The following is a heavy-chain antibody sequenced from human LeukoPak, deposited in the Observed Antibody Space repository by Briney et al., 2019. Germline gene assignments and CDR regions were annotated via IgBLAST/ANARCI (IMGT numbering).Heavy chain of an antibody. CDR3: AGDKAAAGHNWFDP. Sequence: SETLSLTCTVSGGSISSYYWSWIRQPPGKGLEWIGYIYYSGSTNYNPSLKSRVTISVDTSKNQFSLKLSSVTAADTAVYYCAGDKAAAGHNWFDPWGQGTLVTVSS. CDR2: IYYSGST. CDR1: GGSISSYY. D-gene: IGHD6-13*01. V-gene: IGHV4-59*01. J-gene: IGHJ5*02.